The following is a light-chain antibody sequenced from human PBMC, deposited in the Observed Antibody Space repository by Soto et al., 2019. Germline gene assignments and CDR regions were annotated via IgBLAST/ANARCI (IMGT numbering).Light chain of an antibody. Sequence: DIQMTQSPSSLSASVGDRVTITCRASQSISTHLSWYQQTPGKAPKLLIYAASSLQSGVPSRFSGTGSGTDFTLTISSLQPEDFATYYCQRSYITPWTFGQGTKVDI. CDR3: QRSYITPWT. J-gene: IGKJ1*01. CDR2: AAS. V-gene: IGKV1-39*01. CDR1: QSISTH.